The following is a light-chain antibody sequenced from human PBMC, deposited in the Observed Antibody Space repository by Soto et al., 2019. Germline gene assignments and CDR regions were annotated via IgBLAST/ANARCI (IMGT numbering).Light chain of an antibody. CDR3: QQRSNWPRT. CDR1: QSVSSY. J-gene: IGKJ1*01. CDR2: DAS. V-gene: IGKV3-11*01. Sequence: EIVLTQSPATLSLSPGARATLSCRASQSVSSYLAWYQQKPGQAPRLLIYDASNRATAIPARFSGSGSGTYFTLTISSLEPEDFALYYCQQRSNWPRTFGQGTKVEIK.